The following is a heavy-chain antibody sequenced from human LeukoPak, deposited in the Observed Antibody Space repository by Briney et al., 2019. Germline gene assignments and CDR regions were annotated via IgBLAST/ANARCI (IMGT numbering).Heavy chain of an antibody. V-gene: IGHV3-30*02. D-gene: IGHD5-18*01. CDR3: AKDPFRIQPTAYYFDY. CDR2: IWYDGSNK. J-gene: IGHJ4*02. CDR1: GFTFSSYG. Sequence: PGGSLRLSCAASGFTFSSYGMHWVRQAPGKGLEWVAFIWYDGSNKYYADSVKGRFTISRDNSKNTLYLQMNSLRAEDTAVYYCAKDPFRIQPTAYYFDYWSQGTLVTVSS.